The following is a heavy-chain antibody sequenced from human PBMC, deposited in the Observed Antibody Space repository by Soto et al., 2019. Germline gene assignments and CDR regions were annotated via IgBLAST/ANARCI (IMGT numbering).Heavy chain of an antibody. CDR2: INHSGST. Sequence: SETLSLTCAVYGGSFSGYYWSWIRQPPGKGLEWIGEINHSGSTNYNPSLKSRVTISVDTSKNQFSLKLSSVAAADTAVYYCARDRRYSCYEDYYGMDVWGQGTSVTVSS. CDR3: ARDRRYSCYEDYYGMDV. D-gene: IGHD5-12*01. J-gene: IGHJ6*02. V-gene: IGHV4-34*01. CDR1: GGSFSGYY.